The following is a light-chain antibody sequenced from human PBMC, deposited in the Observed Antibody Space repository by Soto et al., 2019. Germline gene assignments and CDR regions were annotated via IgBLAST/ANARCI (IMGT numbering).Light chain of an antibody. CDR3: ASYTSRSTLV. CDR2: DVS. Sequence: QSVLTQPASVSGSPGQSITISCTGSSSDVGGYDFVSWYQHHPGKAPRLMIFDVSNRPSAVSNRFSGSKSGNTASLTISGLQAEDESDYYCASYTSRSTLVFGTGTKVTVL. J-gene: IGLJ1*01. V-gene: IGLV2-14*03. CDR1: SSDVGGYDF.